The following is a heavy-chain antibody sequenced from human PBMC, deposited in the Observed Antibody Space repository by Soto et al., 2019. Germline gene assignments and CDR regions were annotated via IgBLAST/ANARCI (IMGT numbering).Heavy chain of an antibody. J-gene: IGHJ4*02. CDR2: IIPIFGTA. CDR1: GGTFSSYA. D-gene: IGHD3-22*01. Sequence: SVKVSCKASGGTFSSYAISWVRQAPGQGVEWMGGIIPIFGTANYAQKFRGSVTITADESTSTADMELSRLRSEGRAVYYCARNSSYNSSCPHIWGQGTLVTVSS. V-gene: IGHV1-69*13. CDR3: ARNSSYNSSCPHI.